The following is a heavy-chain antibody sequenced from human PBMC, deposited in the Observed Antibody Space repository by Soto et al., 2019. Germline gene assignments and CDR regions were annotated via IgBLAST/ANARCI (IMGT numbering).Heavy chain of an antibody. J-gene: IGHJ3*02. CDR3: ARGGIGSQSYAFDI. CDR2: IIPKFSTS. V-gene: IGHV1-69*06. CDR1: GGTFNNYA. D-gene: IGHD1-26*01. Sequence: QVQLVQSGAELKKPGSSVRVSCKASGGTFNNYAVHWVRQAPGQGLEWMGGIIPKFSTSSSAQKFQGRVTMNVESSTNTAYMGLISLRSEDTALYYCARGGIGSQSYAFDIWGQGTAVTVSS.